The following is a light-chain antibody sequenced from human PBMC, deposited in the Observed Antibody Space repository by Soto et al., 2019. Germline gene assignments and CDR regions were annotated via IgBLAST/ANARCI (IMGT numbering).Light chain of an antibody. CDR3: LQDINYPWT. V-gene: IGKV1-5*03. CDR1: QSISSW. CDR2: KAS. Sequence: DIKMTQSPSTLPASVGDRVTIPCRASQSISSWSAWYLPKPGKAPKLLIYKASSLESGVPSRFTGSGAGAECTRSISSLQPDDFETYCCLQDINYPWTFGQGTKVDIK. J-gene: IGKJ1*01.